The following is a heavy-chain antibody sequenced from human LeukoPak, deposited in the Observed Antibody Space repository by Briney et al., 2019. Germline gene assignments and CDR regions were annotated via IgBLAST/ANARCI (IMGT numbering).Heavy chain of an antibody. J-gene: IGHJ4*02. D-gene: IGHD5-18*01. CDR2: INTNTGNP. CDR1: GYTFTNYG. V-gene: IGHV7-4-1*02. CDR3: ARGEGETAMVTNFDY. Sequence: GASVKVSCKASGYTFTNYGMNWVRQAPGQGLERMGWINTNTGNPTYAQGFTGWFVFSLDTSVSTAYLQISSLKAEDTAVYYCARGEGETAMVTNFDYWGQGTLVTVSS.